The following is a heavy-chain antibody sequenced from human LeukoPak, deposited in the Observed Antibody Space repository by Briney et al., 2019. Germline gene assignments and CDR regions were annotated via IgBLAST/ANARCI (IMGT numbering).Heavy chain of an antibody. V-gene: IGHV3-74*01. CDR2: VNSDGSST. Sequence: GGSLRLSCAASGFTFSNYWMHWVRQAPGEALMWASRVNSDGSSTSYADSVKGRFTIFRDNAKNTLYLQMSSLRVEDTAVYYCAAGPADDSYDNYWGQGTLVTVSS. CDR1: GFTFSNYW. J-gene: IGHJ4*02. CDR3: AAGPADDSYDNY. D-gene: IGHD5-18*01.